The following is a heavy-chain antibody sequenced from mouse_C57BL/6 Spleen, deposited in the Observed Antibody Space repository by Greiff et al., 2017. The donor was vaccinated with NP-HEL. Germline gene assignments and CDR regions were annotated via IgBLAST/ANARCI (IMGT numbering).Heavy chain of an antibody. D-gene: IGHD2-2*01. CDR1: GYTFTSYW. J-gene: IGHJ2*01. CDR3: ARYIYGYDEFDY. V-gene: IGHV1-64*01. Sequence: VQLQQPGAELVKPGASVKLSCKASGYTFTSYWMHRVKQRPGQGLEWIGMIHPNSGSTNYNEKFKSKATLTVDKSSSTAYMQHSRLTSEDSAVYSCARYIYGYDEFDYWGQGTTLTVSS. CDR2: IHPNSGST.